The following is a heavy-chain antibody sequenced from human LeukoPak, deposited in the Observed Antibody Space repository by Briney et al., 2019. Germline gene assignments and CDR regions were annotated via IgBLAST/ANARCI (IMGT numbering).Heavy chain of an antibody. CDR3: AREGSGFAY. CDR2: ITSSSSII. J-gene: IGHJ4*02. CDR1: GFTFSDYS. D-gene: IGHD2-15*01. Sequence: GGSLRLSCAASGFTFSDYSMNWVRQAPGKGLEWISYITSSSSIIYYADSVKGRFTISRDNAKNSVYLQMNSLRAEDTAIYYCAREGSGFAYWGQGTLVAVSS. V-gene: IGHV3-48*01.